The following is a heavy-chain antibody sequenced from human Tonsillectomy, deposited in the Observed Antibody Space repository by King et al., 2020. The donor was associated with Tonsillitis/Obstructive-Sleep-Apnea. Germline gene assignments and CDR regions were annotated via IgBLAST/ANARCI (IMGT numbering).Heavy chain of an antibody. Sequence: QLVQSGGGLVHPGGSLRRFWAVSGFTVCNYVMSWVRQAPGEGLEGVSEISGSGGSSYYEDSVKGRLTMSRDNSKNRLYLQRNSLRAEDTAVYYCAKDRSGSGDYWGQGTLVTVSS. CDR3: AKDRSGSGDY. CDR1: GFTVCNYV. CDR2: ISGSGGSS. V-gene: IGHV3-23*04. J-gene: IGHJ4*02. D-gene: IGHD3-10*01.